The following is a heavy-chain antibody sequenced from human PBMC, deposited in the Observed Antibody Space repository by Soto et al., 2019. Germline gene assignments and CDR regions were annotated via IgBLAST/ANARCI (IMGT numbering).Heavy chain of an antibody. CDR1: GFTFSSYG. Sequence: PGGSLRLSCAASGFTFSSYGMHWVRQAPGKGLDWVAVISYDGTHKYYADSVKGRFTISRDNSKNTLYLQMNSLRAEDTAVYYCVKDWNRITMVRGVGWGMDVWGQGTTVTVSS. V-gene: IGHV3-30*18. CDR2: ISYDGTHK. D-gene: IGHD3-10*01. CDR3: VKDWNRITMVRGVGWGMDV. J-gene: IGHJ6*02.